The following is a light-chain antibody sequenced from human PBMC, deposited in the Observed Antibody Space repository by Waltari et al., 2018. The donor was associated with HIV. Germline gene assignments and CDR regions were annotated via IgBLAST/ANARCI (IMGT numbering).Light chain of an antibody. CDR2: DAN. J-gene: IGLJ6*01. CDR1: ARHILRHSS. V-gene: IGLV2-14*01. Sequence: QSAVTQPASVSGPLGQSITLPFTRDARHILRHSSFSWYQHHPDRAPRLLIFDANCRPSGVSFRFSGSKSCDTAFLTISGLQVEDEADYYCASYIIGHAFVFGRGTKVTVL. CDR3: ASYIIGHAFV.